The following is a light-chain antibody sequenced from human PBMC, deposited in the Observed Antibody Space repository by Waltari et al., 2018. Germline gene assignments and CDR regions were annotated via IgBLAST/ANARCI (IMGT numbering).Light chain of an antibody. CDR3: CSYAGSSTVK. CDR2: ADS. CDR1: SSDVGSYKL. V-gene: IGLV2-23*01. J-gene: IGLJ2*01. Sequence: QSALTQPASVSGSPGQSITISCTGTSSDVGSYKLVSWYQQPPGKAPRLMIYADSNRPSGASHRFAGSKLGNTASLTISGLQAEDEAAYYCCSYAGSSTVKFGEGTYLTVL.